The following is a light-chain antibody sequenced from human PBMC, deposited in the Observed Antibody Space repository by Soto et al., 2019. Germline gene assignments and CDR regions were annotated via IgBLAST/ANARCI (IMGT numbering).Light chain of an antibody. CDR2: HAS. CDR1: QIVSSD. J-gene: IGKJ1*01. CDR3: QQYNNWPPWT. V-gene: IGKV3-15*01. Sequence: EIVMTQSPATLSVSPGESATLSCRASQIVSSDLAWYQQKPGQAPRLLIYHASTRATGIPARFSGSGSGTEFTLTISSLQSEDFAVYYCQQYNNWPPWTFGQGTKVDIK.